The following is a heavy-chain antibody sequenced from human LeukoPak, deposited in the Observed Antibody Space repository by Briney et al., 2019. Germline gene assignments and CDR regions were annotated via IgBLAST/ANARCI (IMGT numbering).Heavy chain of an antibody. D-gene: IGHD1-14*01. V-gene: IGHV4-31*03. Sequence: SQTLSLTCTVSGGSISSGGYYWSWIRQHPGKGLEWIGYIYYSGSTYYNPSLKSRVTISVDTSKNQFSLKLSSVTAADTAAYYCARDQGFEPSFDYWGKGTTVTVSS. J-gene: IGHJ4*03. CDR1: GGSISSGGYY. CDR3: ARDQGFEPSFDY. CDR2: IYYSGST.